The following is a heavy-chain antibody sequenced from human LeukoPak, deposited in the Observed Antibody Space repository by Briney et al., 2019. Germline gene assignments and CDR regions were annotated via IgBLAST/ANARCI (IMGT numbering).Heavy chain of an antibody. J-gene: IGHJ4*02. Sequence: GGSLGLSCSASGFSLSDYGMSWVRQAPGKGLEWVSTISGAGTTYYADSVKGRFTISRDNSKNTMYLQMNRLRGEDTAVYYCAKDLGVYGILLYYFDSWGQGTLVTASS. CDR1: GFSLSDYG. CDR3: AKDLGVYGILLYYFDS. D-gene: IGHD5/OR15-5a*01. CDR2: ISGAGTT. V-gene: IGHV3-23*01.